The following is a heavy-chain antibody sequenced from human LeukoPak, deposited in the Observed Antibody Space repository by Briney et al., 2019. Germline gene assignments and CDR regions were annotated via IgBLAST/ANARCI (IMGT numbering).Heavy chain of an antibody. CDR1: GGSISSSSYY. D-gene: IGHD2-15*01. CDR3: ARRLRPGYCSGGSCTYYFDY. J-gene: IGHJ4*02. Sequence: SETLSLTCTVSGGSISSSSYYRGWIRQPPGKGLEWIGSIYYSGSTYYNPSLKSRVTISVDTSKNQFSLKLSSVTAADTAVYYCARRLRPGYCSGGSCTYYFDYWGQGTLVTVSS. V-gene: IGHV4-39*01. CDR2: IYYSGST.